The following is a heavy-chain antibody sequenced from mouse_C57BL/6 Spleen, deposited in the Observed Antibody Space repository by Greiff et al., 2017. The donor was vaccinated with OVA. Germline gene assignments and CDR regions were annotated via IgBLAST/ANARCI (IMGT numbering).Heavy chain of an antibody. CDR3: TRRVTTVVASDV. J-gene: IGHJ1*03. CDR1: GYTFTDYE. CDR2: IDPETGGT. D-gene: IGHD1-1*01. V-gene: IGHV1-15*01. Sequence: QVQLKESGAELVRPGASVTLSCKASGYTFTDYEMHWVKQTPVHGLEWIGAIDPETGGTAYNQKFKGKAILTADKSSSTAYMELRSLTSEDSAVYYCTRRVTTVVASDVWGTGTTVTVSS.